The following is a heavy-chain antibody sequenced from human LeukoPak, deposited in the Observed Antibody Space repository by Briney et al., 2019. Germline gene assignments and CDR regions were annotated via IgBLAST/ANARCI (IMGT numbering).Heavy chain of an antibody. Sequence: PGGSLRLPCAASGFTFSSYLMSRVRQAPGKGLEWVANIKQDGSEKYYVDSVKGRFTTSRDNAKNSLYLQMNSLRAEDTAVYYCARDRVTMVRGVNYYFDYWGQGTLVTVSS. D-gene: IGHD3-10*01. CDR3: ARDRVTMVRGVNYYFDY. CDR2: IKQDGSEK. J-gene: IGHJ4*02. V-gene: IGHV3-7*05. CDR1: GFTFSSYL.